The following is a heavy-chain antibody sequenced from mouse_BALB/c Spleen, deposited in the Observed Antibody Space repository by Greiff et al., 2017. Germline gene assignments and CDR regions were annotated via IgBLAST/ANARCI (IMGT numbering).Heavy chain of an antibody. V-gene: IGHV1-69*02. CDR3: ARDDYDGVFDY. Sequence: QVHVKQPGAELVKPGASVKLSCKASGYTFTSYWMHWVKQRPGQGLEWIGEIDPSDSYTNYNQKFKGKATLTVDKSSSTAYMQLSSLTSEDSAVYYCARDDYDGVFDYWGQGTTLTVSS. D-gene: IGHD2-4*01. CDR1: GYTFTSYW. J-gene: IGHJ2*01. CDR2: IDPSDSYT.